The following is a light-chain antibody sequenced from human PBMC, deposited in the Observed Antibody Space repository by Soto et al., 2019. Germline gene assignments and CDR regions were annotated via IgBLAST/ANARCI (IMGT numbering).Light chain of an antibody. V-gene: IGLV1-40*01. CDR1: SSNIGAGYD. Sequence: QSVLTQPPSVSGAPGQRVTISCTGSSSNIGAGYDVHWYQQLPGTAPKLLIYGNSNRPSGVPDRFSGYKSRTSASLAITGLQAEDEADYYCQSYDSSLSGVFGGGTKLPVL. CDR2: GNS. CDR3: QSYDSSLSGV. J-gene: IGLJ3*02.